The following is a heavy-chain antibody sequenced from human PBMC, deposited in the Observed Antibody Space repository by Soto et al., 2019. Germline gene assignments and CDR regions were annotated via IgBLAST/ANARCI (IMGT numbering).Heavy chain of an antibody. CDR1: GGSISSGDYY. V-gene: IGHV4-30-4*01. D-gene: IGHD3-16*01. Sequence: SETLSLTCTVSGGSISSGDYYWSWIRQPPGKGLEWIGYIYYSGSTYYNPSLKSRVTISVDTSKNQFPLKLSSVTAADTAVYYCARSMGAGWFDPWGQGTLVTVSS. CDR3: ARSMGAGWFDP. CDR2: IYYSGST. J-gene: IGHJ5*02.